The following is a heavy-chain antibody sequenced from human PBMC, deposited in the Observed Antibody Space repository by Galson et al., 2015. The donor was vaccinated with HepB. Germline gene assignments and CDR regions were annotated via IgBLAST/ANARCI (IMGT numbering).Heavy chain of an antibody. D-gene: IGHD1-26*01. CDR2: INAGNGNT. V-gene: IGHV1-3*01. CDR3: AREGGSGSYRGAFDI. J-gene: IGHJ3*02. CDR1: GYTFTSYA. Sequence: SVKVSCKASGYTFTSYAMHWVRQAPGQRLEWMGWINAGNGNTKYSQKFQGRVTITRDTSASTAYMELSSLRSEDTAVYYCAREGGSGSYRGAFDIWGQGTMVTVSS.